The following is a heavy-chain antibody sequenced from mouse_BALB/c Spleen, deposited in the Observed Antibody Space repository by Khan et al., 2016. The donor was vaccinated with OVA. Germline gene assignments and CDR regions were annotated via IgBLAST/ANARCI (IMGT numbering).Heavy chain of an antibody. J-gene: IGHJ3*01. CDR3: ASDDYDGAWFTY. V-gene: IGHV3-6*02. D-gene: IGHD2-4*01. Sequence: EVQLQESGPGLVKPSQSLSLTCSVTGYSITGGYYWNWIRQFPGNKLEWMGYITYDGRNNYNPSLRNRISITRDTSKNQFFLKLNSVTTEDTATXYCASDDYDGAWFTYWGQGTLVTVSA. CDR1: GYSITGGYY. CDR2: ITYDGRN.